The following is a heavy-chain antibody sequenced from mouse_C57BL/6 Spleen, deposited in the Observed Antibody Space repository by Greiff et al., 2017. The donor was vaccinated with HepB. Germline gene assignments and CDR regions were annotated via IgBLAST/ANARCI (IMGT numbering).Heavy chain of an antibody. CDR3: ARRTIRYAMDY. V-gene: IGHV1-80*01. CDR1: GYAFSSYW. D-gene: IGHD2-12*01. CDR2: IYPGDGDT. J-gene: IGHJ4*01. Sequence: QVQLQQSGAELVKPGASVKISCKASGYAFSSYWMNWVKQRPGKGLEWIGQIYPGDGDTNYNGKFKGKATLTADKSSSTAYMQLSSLTSEDSAVYFCARRTIRYAMDYWGQGTSVTVSS.